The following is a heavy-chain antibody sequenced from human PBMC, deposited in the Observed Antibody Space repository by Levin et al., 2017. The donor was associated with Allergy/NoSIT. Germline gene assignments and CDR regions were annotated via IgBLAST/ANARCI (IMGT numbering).Heavy chain of an antibody. Sequence: PSPTLSLPCAVSGGSISSGGYSWRWIRQPPGKGLEWIGNIYLSGSTNDNPSLKSRVTMSVDRSKNQFSLKLSYVTAADTAVYYCARVAGYSYGYYFDYWGPGTLVTVSS. D-gene: IGHD5-18*01. CDR2: IYLSGST. V-gene: IGHV4-30-2*01. CDR1: GGSISSGGYS. J-gene: IGHJ4*02. CDR3: ARVAGYSYGYYFDY.